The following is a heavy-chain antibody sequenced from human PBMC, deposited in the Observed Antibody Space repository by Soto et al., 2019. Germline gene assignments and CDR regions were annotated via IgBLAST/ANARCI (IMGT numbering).Heavy chain of an antibody. CDR1: GSTFTDLT. V-gene: IGHV3-23*01. J-gene: IGHJ3*02. CDR3: ARRPDAFDI. Sequence: HPGGSLRLSCAGSGSTFTDLTMTWVRQAPGKGLEWVSAISGDGLSTYYAGSVKGRFTISRDNSKTTLYLQMNSLRAEDTAVYYCARRPDAFDIWGRGTMVTVSS. CDR2: ISGDGLST.